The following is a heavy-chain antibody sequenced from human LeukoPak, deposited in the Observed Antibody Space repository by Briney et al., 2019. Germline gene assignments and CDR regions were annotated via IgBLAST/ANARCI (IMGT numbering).Heavy chain of an antibody. CDR2: IYYSGST. J-gene: IGHJ4*02. V-gene: IGHV4-39*01. D-gene: IGHD3-10*01. CDR1: GGSISTYY. Sequence: SETLSLTCTVSGGSISTYYWGWIRQPPGKGLEWIGSIYYSGSTNYNPSLKSRVTISVDTSKNQFSLNLTSVTAADTAVYYCARHKSPLPLHWGQGTLVTVSS. CDR3: ARHKSPLPLH.